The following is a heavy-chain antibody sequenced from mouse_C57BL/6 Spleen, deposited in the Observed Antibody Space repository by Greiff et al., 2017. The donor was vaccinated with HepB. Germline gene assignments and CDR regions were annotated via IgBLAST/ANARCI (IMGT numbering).Heavy chain of an antibody. J-gene: IGHJ4*01. D-gene: IGHD1-1*01. Sequence: QVQLQQPGAELVRPGSSVKLSCKASGYTFTSYWMHWVKQRPIQGLEWIGNIDPSDSETHYNQKFKDKATLTVDKSSSTAYMQLSSLTSEDSAVYYCARGVLPPYYAMDYWGQGTSVTVSS. CDR1: GYTFTSYW. V-gene: IGHV1-52*01. CDR3: ARGVLPPYYAMDY. CDR2: IDPSDSET.